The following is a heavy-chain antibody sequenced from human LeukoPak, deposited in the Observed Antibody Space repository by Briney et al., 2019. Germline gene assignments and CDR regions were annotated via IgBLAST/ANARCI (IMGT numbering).Heavy chain of an antibody. J-gene: IGHJ5*02. CDR2: IWYDGSNK. CDR1: RFIFSPYG. V-gene: IGHV3-33*01. CDR3: ARGWGLTAIDSCS. D-gene: IGHD2-21*02. Sequence: GGSLRLSCGPSRFIFSPYGMHWGRQAPGKGLEWVAVIWYDGSNKYYGDSVKGRFTISRDNSKNTLYLQMNSLRAEDTTVYYCARGWGLTAIDSCSWGQGSLVTVSS.